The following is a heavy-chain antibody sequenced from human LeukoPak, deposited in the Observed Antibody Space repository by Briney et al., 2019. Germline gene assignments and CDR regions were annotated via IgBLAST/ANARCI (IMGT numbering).Heavy chain of an antibody. CDR3: ANSGWYGSFDY. D-gene: IGHD6-19*01. CDR1: GVSISSNPYY. J-gene: IGHJ4*02. CDR2: INHSGST. Sequence: SETLSLTCSVSGVSISSNPYYWGWIRQPPGKGLEWIGEINHSGSTNYNPSLKSRVTISVDTSKNQFSLKLSSVTAADTAVYYCANSGWYGSFDYWGQGTLVTVSS. V-gene: IGHV4-39*07.